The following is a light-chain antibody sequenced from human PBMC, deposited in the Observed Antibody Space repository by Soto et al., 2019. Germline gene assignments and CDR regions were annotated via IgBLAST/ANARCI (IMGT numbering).Light chain of an antibody. V-gene: IGLV2-23*02. CDR3: QSYDSGLSVGV. Sequence: QSALTQPASVSGSPGQSITISCTGTSSNVGSYKLVSWYQQHPGKAPKLMIFEVNKRPSGVSNRFSGSKSGNTASLTISGLKVEDEADYYCQSYDSGLSVGVFGGGTKLTVL. CDR2: EVN. J-gene: IGLJ3*02. CDR1: SSNVGSYKL.